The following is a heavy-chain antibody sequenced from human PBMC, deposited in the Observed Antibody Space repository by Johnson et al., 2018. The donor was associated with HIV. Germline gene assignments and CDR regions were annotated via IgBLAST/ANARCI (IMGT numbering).Heavy chain of an antibody. CDR1: GFIFSSYG. CDR3: ARHFRGGDRGAFDI. D-gene: IGHD3-10*01. J-gene: IGHJ3*02. V-gene: IGHV3-7*03. CDR2: IKQDGSEK. Sequence: VQLVESGGGVVQPGGSLRLSCAASGFIFSSYGMQWVRQAPGKGLEWVANIKQDGSEKYYVDSVKGRFTISRDNAKNSLYVQMNSLRAEDTALYYCARHFRGGDRGAFDIWGQGTMVTVSS.